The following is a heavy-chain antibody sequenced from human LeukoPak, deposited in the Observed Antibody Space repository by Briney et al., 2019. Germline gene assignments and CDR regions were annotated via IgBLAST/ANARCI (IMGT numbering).Heavy chain of an antibody. V-gene: IGHV4-34*01. CDR3: AGDNYDFWSGYYTGYYYYGMDV. D-gene: IGHD3-3*01. CDR2: INQSGST. CDR1: GGSFSGYY. J-gene: IGHJ6*02. Sequence: PSETLSLTCAVYGGSFSGYYWSWIRQPPGKGLEWIGEINQSGSTNYNPSLKSRVTISGDTSKNQFSLKLSSVTAADTAVYYCAGDNYDFWSGYYTGYYYYGMDVWGQGTTVTVSS.